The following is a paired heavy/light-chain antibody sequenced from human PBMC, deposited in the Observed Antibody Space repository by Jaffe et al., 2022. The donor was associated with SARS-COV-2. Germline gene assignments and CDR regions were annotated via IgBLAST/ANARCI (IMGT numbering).Heavy chain of an antibody. V-gene: IGHV4-34*01. CDR1: GGSFSNYL. J-gene: IGHJ3*02. D-gene: IGHD3-16*02. CDR2: INHSGST. Sequence: QVQLQQWGAGLLKPSETLSLTCAVYGGSFSNYLWTWIRQPPGKGLEWIGEINHSGSTNYNPSLRSRITLSVDTSKNQLSLKLSSVTAADTAVYYCARDVAGYNAFDIWGPGTIVTVTS. CDR3: ARDVAGYNAFDI.
Light chain of an antibody. CDR1: SSNIGAGFD. CDR2: GSD. Sequence: QSVLTQPPSVSGAPGQRVTISCTGSSSNIGAGFDVHWYQRLPGTGPRLLVYGSDIRPSGVPDRFSGSKSGTSASLAISGLQAEDEAVYYCQSSDSSLRALFGGGTKVTVL. V-gene: IGLV1-40*01. CDR3: QSSDSSLRAL. J-gene: IGLJ2*01.